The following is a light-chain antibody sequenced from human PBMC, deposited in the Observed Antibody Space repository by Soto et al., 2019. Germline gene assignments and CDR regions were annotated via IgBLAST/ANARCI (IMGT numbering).Light chain of an antibody. CDR3: MQDTHWPPVT. Sequence: DVVMTQSPLSLPVTLGQPASISCRSSQSIVYSDGNAYLSWFQQRPGQSPRRLIYKAFNRDSGVPDRFSGSGSGTDVTLKISRVEAEDVGVYYCMQDTHWPPVTFGQGTKLEIK. J-gene: IGKJ2*01. CDR2: KAF. V-gene: IGKV2-30*01. CDR1: QSIVYSDGNAY.